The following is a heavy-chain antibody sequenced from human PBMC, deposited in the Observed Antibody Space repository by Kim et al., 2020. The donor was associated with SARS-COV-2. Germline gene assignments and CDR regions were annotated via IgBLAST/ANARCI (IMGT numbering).Heavy chain of an antibody. Sequence: GGSLRLSCAASGFTFSSYAMSWVRQAPGKGLEWVSVIYSGGSSTYYADSVKGRFTISRDNSKNTLYLQMNSLRAEDTAVYYCAKNDIVVVPADLWFDPWGQGTLVTVSS. D-gene: IGHD2-2*01. J-gene: IGHJ5*02. CDR1: GFTFSSYA. V-gene: IGHV3-23*03. CDR2: IYSGGSST. CDR3: AKNDIVVVPADLWFDP.